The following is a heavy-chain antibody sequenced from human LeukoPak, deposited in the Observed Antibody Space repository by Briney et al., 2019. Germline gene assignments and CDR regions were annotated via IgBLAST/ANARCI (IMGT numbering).Heavy chain of an antibody. J-gene: IGHJ6*03. V-gene: IGHV4-31*03. Sequence: PSQTLSLTCTVSGGSISSGGYYWRWIRQHPGKGLEWIGYIYYSGSTYYNPSLKSRVTISVDTSKNQFSLKLNSVTAADTAVYYCARTGRVVPAANPYYYYYYMDVWGKGTTVTVSS. CDR2: IYYSGST. CDR3: ARTGRVVPAANPYYYYYYMDV. D-gene: IGHD2-2*01. CDR1: GGSISSGGYY.